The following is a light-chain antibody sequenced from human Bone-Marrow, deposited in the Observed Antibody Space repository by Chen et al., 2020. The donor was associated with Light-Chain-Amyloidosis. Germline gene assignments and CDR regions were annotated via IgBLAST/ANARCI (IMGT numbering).Light chain of an antibody. J-gene: IGLJ3*02. CDR3: CAYTGSSTWV. V-gene: IGLV2-23*01. CDR1: NSDVGNYNL. CDR2: GDF. Sequence: QSALTQPASVSGSPGQSITISCTASNSDVGNYNLVSWYQHHPGKAPKLIIYGDFKRPSGVSNRFSGSKSGNTASLTISRLQNEDEAHYHCCAYTGSSTWVFGGGTKLTVL.